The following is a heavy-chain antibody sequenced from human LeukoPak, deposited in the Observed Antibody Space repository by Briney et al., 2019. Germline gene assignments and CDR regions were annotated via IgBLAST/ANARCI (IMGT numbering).Heavy chain of an antibody. V-gene: IGHV1-24*01. J-gene: IGHJ6*01. Sequence: ASVKVSCKVSGYTLTELSMHWVRQAPGKGLEWMGGFDPEDGETIYAQKFQGRVTMTEDTSTDTAYMELSSLRSEDTAVYYCATGPSYDILRDYYYYGMDVWGQGTTVTVSS. CDR3: ATGPSYDILRDYYYYGMDV. CDR1: GYTLTELS. CDR2: FDPEDGET. D-gene: IGHD3-9*01.